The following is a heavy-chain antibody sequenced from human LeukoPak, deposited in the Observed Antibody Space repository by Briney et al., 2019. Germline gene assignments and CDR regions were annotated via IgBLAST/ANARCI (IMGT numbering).Heavy chain of an antibody. CDR2: IFPGDSDT. V-gene: IGHV5-51*01. CDR1: GYSFTSLW. D-gene: IGHD6-19*01. J-gene: IGHJ4*02. Sequence: GESLKISCKASGYSFTSLWIGWVRQMPGKGLEWMGIIFPGDSDTTYRPSFQGQVTISADKAISTAYVQWSSLKASDSAMYYCASLGEDIAVAQGYFDSWGQGTLVTVSS. CDR3: ASLGEDIAVAQGYFDS.